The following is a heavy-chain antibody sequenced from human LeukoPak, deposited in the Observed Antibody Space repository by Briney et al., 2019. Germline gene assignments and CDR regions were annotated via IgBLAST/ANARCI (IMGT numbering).Heavy chain of an antibody. Sequence: GGSLRLTCAASGFTFDDYAMHWVRQAPGKGLEWVGRIKSKTDGGTTDYAAPVKGRFTISRDDSKNTLYLQMNSLKTEDTAVYYCTTDQRVQFDYWGQRTLVTVSS. CDR1: GFTFDDYA. V-gene: IGHV3-15*01. J-gene: IGHJ4*01. CDR3: TTDQRVQFDY. CDR2: IKSKTDGGTT. D-gene: IGHD6-25*01.